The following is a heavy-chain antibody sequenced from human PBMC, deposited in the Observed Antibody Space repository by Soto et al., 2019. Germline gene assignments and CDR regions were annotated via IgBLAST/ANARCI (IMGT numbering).Heavy chain of an antibody. Sequence: GGSLRLSCAASGFTFSSYWMSWVRQAPGKGLEWVANIKQDGSEKYYVDSVKGRFTISRDNAKNSRYLQMNSLRAEETAVYYCARENLGYSSSWHNYYYYGMDVWGQGTTVTVSS. CDR1: GFTFSSYW. J-gene: IGHJ6*02. CDR2: IKQDGSEK. CDR3: ARENLGYSSSWHNYYYYGMDV. D-gene: IGHD6-13*01. V-gene: IGHV3-7*05.